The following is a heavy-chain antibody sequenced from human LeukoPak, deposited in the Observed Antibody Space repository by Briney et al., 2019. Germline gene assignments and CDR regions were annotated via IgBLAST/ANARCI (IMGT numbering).Heavy chain of an antibody. CDR3: AKAYHSSGWYNYLEY. Sequence: SETLSLTCAVYSGSFSGYYWSWIRQPPGKGLEWIGEINHSGSTNYNPSLKSRVTISVDTSKNQFSLKLSSVTAADTAVYYCAKAYHSSGWYNYLEYWGQGTLVTVSS. V-gene: IGHV4-34*01. D-gene: IGHD6-19*01. J-gene: IGHJ4*02. CDR1: SGSFSGYY. CDR2: INHSGST.